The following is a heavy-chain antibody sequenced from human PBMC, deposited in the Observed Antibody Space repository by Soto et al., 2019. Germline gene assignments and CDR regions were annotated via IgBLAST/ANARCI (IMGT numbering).Heavy chain of an antibody. D-gene: IGHD3-22*01. CDR1: GGTFSNYG. CDR3: ARDATLYDRTSYYYRY. V-gene: IGHV1-69*01. CDR2: IIPIFGTA. Sequence: QVQLVQSGAEVKKPGSSVKVSCKASGGTFSNYGVNWVRQAPGQGLEWMGGIIPIFGTANYAQKFQGRVTNTADASTRTAYMELSSLRSEDTAVYYGARDATLYDRTSYYYRYWGQGTLVTVSS. J-gene: IGHJ4*02.